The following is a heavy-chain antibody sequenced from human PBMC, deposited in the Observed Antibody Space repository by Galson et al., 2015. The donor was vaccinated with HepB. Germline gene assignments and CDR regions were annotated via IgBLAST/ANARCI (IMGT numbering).Heavy chain of an antibody. CDR2: INAGNGIT. CDR1: GYSFSDHV. D-gene: IGHD3-16*01. CDR3: TKDRGGPGYWYFDL. Sequence: SVKVSCKASGYSFSDHVMHWVRQAPGQTFEWMGWINAGNGITKYSQKFQGRITITRDIFASTGYMELSGLTSEDTAVYYCTKDRGGPGYWYFDLWGRGTLVTVSS. J-gene: IGHJ2*01. V-gene: IGHV1-3*01.